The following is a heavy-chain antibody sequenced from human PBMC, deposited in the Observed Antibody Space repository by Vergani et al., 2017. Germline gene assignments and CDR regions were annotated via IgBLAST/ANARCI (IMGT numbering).Heavy chain of an antibody. D-gene: IGHD4-23*01. Sequence: EVQLVESGGGLVQPGRFLRLSCAASGFTFDDYAMHLVRQAPGKGLELVSGISWNSGSIGDADSVKGRFTISRDNGKNSLYLQMNSLRAEDTALYYCAKDIGGNSGGAFDIWGQGTMVTVSS. J-gene: IGHJ3*02. CDR2: ISWNSGSI. CDR1: GFTFDDYA. CDR3: AKDIGGNSGGAFDI. V-gene: IGHV3-9*01.